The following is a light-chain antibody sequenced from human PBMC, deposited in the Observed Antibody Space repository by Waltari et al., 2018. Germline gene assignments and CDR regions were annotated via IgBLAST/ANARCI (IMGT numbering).Light chain of an antibody. CDR3: SSFTSSATWV. Sequence: QSALTQPASLSGSPRQSITISCTGTNSDIGGYNYVSWYQHHSGKAPKLIIFGVSDRPSGVSNRFSGSKSGKTASLTISELQADDEADYYCSSFTSSATWVFGGGTKLTVL. CDR2: GVS. CDR1: NSDIGGYNY. J-gene: IGLJ3*02. V-gene: IGLV2-14*03.